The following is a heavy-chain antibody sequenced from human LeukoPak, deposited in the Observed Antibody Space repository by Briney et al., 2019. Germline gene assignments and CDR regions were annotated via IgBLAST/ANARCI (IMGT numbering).Heavy chain of an antibody. V-gene: IGHV3-49*03. Sequence: GGSLRLSCTASEFTFGDYAMSWFRQAPGKGLEWVGFIRSKGYGGTTEYAASVKGRFTISRDDSKSIAYLQMNSLKIEDTAVYYCTRITGSDWYFDLWGRSTLVTVSS. CDR2: IRSKGYGGTT. CDR1: EFTFGDYA. J-gene: IGHJ2*01. CDR3: TRITGSDWYFDL. D-gene: IGHD1-20*01.